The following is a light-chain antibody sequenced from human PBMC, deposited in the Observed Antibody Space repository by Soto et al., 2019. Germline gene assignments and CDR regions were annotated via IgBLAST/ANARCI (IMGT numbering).Light chain of an antibody. V-gene: IGLV2-23*02. CDR2: EVN. CDR3: CSSGGSHKHV. CDR1: SSNVGSYKL. Sequence: QSALRQPASVSWSPGQSITISCTGTSSNVGSYKLVSWYQQHPGKAPKLMIFEVNKRPSGVSNRFSGSKSGNTASLTISGLKVEEEADYYCCSSGGSHKHVFGTGTKVTVL. J-gene: IGLJ1*01.